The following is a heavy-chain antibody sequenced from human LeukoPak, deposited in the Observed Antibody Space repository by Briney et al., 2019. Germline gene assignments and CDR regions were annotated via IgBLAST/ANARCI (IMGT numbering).Heavy chain of an antibody. V-gene: IGHV1-69*05. CDR2: IIPIFGTA. CDR3: ARGLVTTSIYYYYMDV. Sequence: SVKVSCKASGYTFTSYYMHWVRQAPGQGLEWMGGIIPIFGTANYAQKFRGRVTITTDESTSTAYMELSSLRSEDTAVYYCARGLVTTSIYYYYMDVWGKGTTVTVSS. J-gene: IGHJ6*03. D-gene: IGHD4-17*01. CDR1: GYTFTSYY.